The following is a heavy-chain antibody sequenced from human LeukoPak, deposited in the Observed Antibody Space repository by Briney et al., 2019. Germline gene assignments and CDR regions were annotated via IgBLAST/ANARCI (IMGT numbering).Heavy chain of an antibody. V-gene: IGHV3-30*18. CDR1: GFTFSSYG. Sequence: GGSLRLSCAASGFTFSSYGMHWVRQAPGKGLEWVAVISYDGSNKYYADSVKGRFTISRDNSKNTLYLQMNSLRAEDTAVYYCAEGAGYSSTYFDYWGQGTLVTVSS. D-gene: IGHD6-19*01. CDR3: AEGAGYSSTYFDY. CDR2: ISYDGSNK. J-gene: IGHJ4*02.